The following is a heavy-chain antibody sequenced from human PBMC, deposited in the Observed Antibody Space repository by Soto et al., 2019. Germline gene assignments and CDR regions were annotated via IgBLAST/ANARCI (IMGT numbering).Heavy chain of an antibody. CDR1: GFTFSNAW. D-gene: IGHD2-21*02. Sequence: GGSLRLSCAASGFTFSNAWMSWVRQAPGKGLEWVGRIKTKTDGGTTDYAAPVKGRFTISRDDSKNTLYLQMNSLKTEDTAVYYCTTGVTSRGMDVWSQGTTVTVSS. CDR3: TTGVTSRGMDV. J-gene: IGHJ6*02. V-gene: IGHV3-15*01. CDR2: IKTKTDGGTT.